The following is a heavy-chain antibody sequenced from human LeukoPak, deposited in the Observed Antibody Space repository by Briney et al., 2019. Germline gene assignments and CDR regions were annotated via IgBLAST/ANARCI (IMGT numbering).Heavy chain of an antibody. D-gene: IGHD2-2*02. V-gene: IGHV4-34*01. CDR3: ARPGAAIGKGYFQH. CDR2: INHSVST. J-gene: IGHJ1*01. Sequence: SETLSLTYALYGGSFSGYYSSWIRHPPRKWLEWIGEINHSVSTHCRPALTCPVTISVDTSKTQFSPKLSSVTAADTAVYYCARPGAAIGKGYFQHWGQGTLVTVSS. CDR1: GGSFSGYY.